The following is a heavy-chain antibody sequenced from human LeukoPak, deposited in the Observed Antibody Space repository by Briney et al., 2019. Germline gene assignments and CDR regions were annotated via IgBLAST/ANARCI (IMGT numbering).Heavy chain of an antibody. Sequence: SETLSLTCAVYGGSFSGYYWSWIRQPPGKGLEWIGEINHSGSTNYNPSLKSRVTISVDTSKNQFSLKLSSVTAADTAVYYCAGGSIGPYYFDYWGQGTLVTVSS. CDR1: GGSFSGYY. CDR3: AGGSIGPYYFDY. D-gene: IGHD6-6*01. V-gene: IGHV4-34*01. CDR2: INHSGST. J-gene: IGHJ4*02.